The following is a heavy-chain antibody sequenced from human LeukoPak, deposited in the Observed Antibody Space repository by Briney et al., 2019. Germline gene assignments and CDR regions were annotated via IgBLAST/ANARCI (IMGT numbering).Heavy chain of an antibody. CDR2: ISAYNGYT. D-gene: IGHD3-9*01. J-gene: IGHJ4*02. Sequence: ASVKVSCKASGYTFTSSGITWVRQAPGQGLEWVGWISAYNGYTNYSQKLQGRVTMTTDTSTGTAYMELRSLRSDDTAVYYCARVDDILPGYPPYCFDYWGQGTLVTVSS. V-gene: IGHV1-18*04. CDR1: GYTFTSSG. CDR3: ARVDDILPGYPPYCFDY.